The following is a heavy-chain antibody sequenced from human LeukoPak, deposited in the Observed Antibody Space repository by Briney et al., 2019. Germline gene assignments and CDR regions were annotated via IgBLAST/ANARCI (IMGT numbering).Heavy chain of an antibody. D-gene: IGHD3-22*01. CDR2: IKQDGNEK. J-gene: IGHJ1*01. CDR3: ARAPSEIGGYYPEYFRH. Sequence: GGSLRPSCAASGFTFSSYWMTWVRQAPGKGLEWVASIKQDGNEKYYVDSVKGRFTISRDNARNSLYLQMSSLRADDTAVYYCARAPSEIGGYYPEYFRHWGQGTLVTVSS. CDR1: GFTFSSYW. V-gene: IGHV3-7*01.